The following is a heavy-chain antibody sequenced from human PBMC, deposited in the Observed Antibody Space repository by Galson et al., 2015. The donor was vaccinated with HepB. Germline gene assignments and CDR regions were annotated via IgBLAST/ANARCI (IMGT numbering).Heavy chain of an antibody. CDR3: AKASNPLVRSSRRHYYYMDV. J-gene: IGHJ6*03. CDR2: ISGSGGST. D-gene: IGHD6-13*01. Sequence: SLRLSCAASGFTFSSYAMSWVRQAPGKGLEWVSAISGSGGSTYYADSVKGRFTISRDNSKNTLYLQMNSLRAEDTAVYYCAKASNPLVRSSRRHYYYMDVWGKGTTVTVSS. CDR1: GFTFSSYA. V-gene: IGHV3-23*01.